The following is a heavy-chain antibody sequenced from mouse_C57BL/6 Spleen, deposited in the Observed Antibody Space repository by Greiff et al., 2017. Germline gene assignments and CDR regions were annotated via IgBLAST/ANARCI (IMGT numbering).Heavy chain of an antibody. V-gene: IGHV5-17*01. CDR2: ISSGSSTI. CDR1: GFTFSAYG. J-gene: IGHJ3*01. Sequence: DVHLVESGGGLVKPGGSLKLSCAASGFTFSAYGLHWVRPAPEKGLEWVAYISSGSSTIYYADTVKVRFTISRDNAKKTLYLQMTSLRSEDTAMYYCASDSSGYGWFGYWGQGTLVTVST. CDR3: ASDSSGYGWFGY. D-gene: IGHD3-2*02.